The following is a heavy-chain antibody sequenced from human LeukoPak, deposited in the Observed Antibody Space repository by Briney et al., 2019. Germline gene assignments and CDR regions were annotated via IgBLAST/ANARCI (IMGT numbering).Heavy chain of an antibody. V-gene: IGHV4-4*07. CDR3: ARAGGEEMATILDY. CDR1: GGSISSHY. D-gene: IGHD5-24*01. J-gene: IGHJ4*02. CDR2: IYTSGST. Sequence: LETLSLTCTVSGGSISSHYWSWIRQPAGKGLEWIGRIYTSGSTNYNPSLKSRVTISVDTSKNQFSLKLSSVTAADTAVYYCARAGGEEMATILDYWGQGTLVTVSS.